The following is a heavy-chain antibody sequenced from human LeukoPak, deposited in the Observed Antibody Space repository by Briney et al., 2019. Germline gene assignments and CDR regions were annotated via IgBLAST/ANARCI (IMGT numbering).Heavy chain of an antibody. Sequence: SETLSLACTVSGDSINNYYWSWIRQSAGQGLEWIGRIYSSGTTNYKSSLKSRVTMSVDLSKNQFSLRLSSVTAADTAVYFCARVLSTSFKTYGFDIWGQGKMVTVSS. V-gene: IGHV4-4*07. CDR1: GDSINNYY. J-gene: IGHJ3*02. D-gene: IGHD2/OR15-2a*01. CDR2: IYSSGTT. CDR3: ARVLSTSFKTYGFDI.